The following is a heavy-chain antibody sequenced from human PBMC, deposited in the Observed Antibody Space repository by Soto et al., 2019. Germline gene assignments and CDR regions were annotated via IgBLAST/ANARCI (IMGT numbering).Heavy chain of an antibody. D-gene: IGHD2-8*01. J-gene: IGHJ5*02. V-gene: IGHV3-48*02. CDR2: ISSTAGTI. CDR3: ARDHGCTNGVCYSNWFDP. Sequence: GGSLRLSCAASGFTFSFYPMSWVRQAPGKGLEWVSGISSTAGTIYYADSVKGRFTISRDNAKNSLYLQMNSLRDEDTAVYYCARDHGCTNGVCYSNWFDPWGQGTLVTVSS. CDR1: GFTFSFYP.